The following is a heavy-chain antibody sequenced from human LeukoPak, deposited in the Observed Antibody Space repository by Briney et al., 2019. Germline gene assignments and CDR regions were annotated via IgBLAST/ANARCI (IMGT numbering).Heavy chain of an antibody. Sequence: GGSLRLSCATSGFTFDDYGMSWVRQAPGKGLEWVSGINWNGGSTGYADSVKGRFSISRDNAKNALYLQMNSLGAEDTALYYCASGVVAANYFDYWGQGTLVTVSS. CDR2: INWNGGST. V-gene: IGHV3-20*04. CDR1: GFTFDDYG. CDR3: ASGVVAANYFDY. J-gene: IGHJ4*02. D-gene: IGHD2-15*01.